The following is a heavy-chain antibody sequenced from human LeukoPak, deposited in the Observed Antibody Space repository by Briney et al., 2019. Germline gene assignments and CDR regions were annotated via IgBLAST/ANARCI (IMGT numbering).Heavy chain of an antibody. CDR2: IYYSGST. Sequence: SETPSLTCTVSGGSISSYYWSWIRQPPGKGLEWIGYIYYSGSTNYNPSLKSRVTISIDTSKNQFSLKLTSVTAADTAVYYCARQAVYFGSGGYDYWGQGTLVTVSS. CDR3: ARQAVYFGSGGYDY. D-gene: IGHD3-10*01. V-gene: IGHV4-59*01. J-gene: IGHJ4*02. CDR1: GGSISSYY.